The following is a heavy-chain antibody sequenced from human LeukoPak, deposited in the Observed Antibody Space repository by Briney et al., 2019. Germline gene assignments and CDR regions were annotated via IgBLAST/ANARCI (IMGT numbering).Heavy chain of an antibody. CDR2: IYYSGST. CDR3: ASTFSYYDSDFNFDY. J-gene: IGHJ4*02. D-gene: IGHD3-22*01. CDR1: GGSISSGSYY. V-gene: IGHV4-39*07. Sequence: SETLSLTCTVSGGSISSGSYYWGWIRQPPGKGLEWIGSIYYSGSTYYNPSLKSRVTISVDTSKNQFSLKLSSVTAADTAVYYCASTFSYYDSDFNFDYWGQGTLVTVSS.